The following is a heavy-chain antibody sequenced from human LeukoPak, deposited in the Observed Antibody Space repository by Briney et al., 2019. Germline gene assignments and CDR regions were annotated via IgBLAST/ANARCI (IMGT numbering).Heavy chain of an antibody. CDR3: ARGRPYAFDI. CDR2: IIPIFGTA. Sequence: ASVKVSCKASGDTFSRYAISWVRQAPGQGLKWMGGIIPIFGTADCAQKFQGRVTITADESTSTAYMELSSLRSEDTAVYYCARGRPYAFDIWGQGTMVTVSS. CDR1: GDTFSRYA. V-gene: IGHV1-69*13. J-gene: IGHJ3*02.